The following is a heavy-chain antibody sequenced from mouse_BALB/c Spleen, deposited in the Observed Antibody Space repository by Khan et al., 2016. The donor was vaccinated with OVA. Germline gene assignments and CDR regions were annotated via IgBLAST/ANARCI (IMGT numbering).Heavy chain of an antibody. D-gene: IGHD2-14*01. Sequence: QVQLKQSGAELARPGASVKMSCKASGYTFTSNTMHWVKQRPGQGLEWIGYINPRSSYTNYNQKFKDKATLTADKSSSTAYMQLSSLTSEDSAVYYCARRTTEYTMDYWGQGTSVTVS. V-gene: IGHV1-4*01. CDR1: GYTFTSNT. CDR2: INPRSSYT. J-gene: IGHJ4*01. CDR3: ARRTTEYTMDY.